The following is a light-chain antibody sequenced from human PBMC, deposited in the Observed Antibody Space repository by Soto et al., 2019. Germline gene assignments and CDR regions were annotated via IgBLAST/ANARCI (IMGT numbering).Light chain of an antibody. V-gene: IGLV2-14*01. Sequence: QSVLTQPASVSGSPGQSITISCTGTSSDVGGYNYVSWYQQHPGKAPKLMIYEVSNRPSGVSNRFSGSKSGNTASLTISGLQAEDEADSYCSSYTSSSTLCVFGTGTKLTVL. J-gene: IGLJ1*01. CDR2: EVS. CDR3: SSYTSSSTLCV. CDR1: SSDVGGYNY.